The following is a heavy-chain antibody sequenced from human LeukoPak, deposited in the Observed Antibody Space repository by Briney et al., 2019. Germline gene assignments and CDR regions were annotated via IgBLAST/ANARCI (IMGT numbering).Heavy chain of an antibody. J-gene: IGHJ4*02. V-gene: IGHV3-74*01. CDR3: ARELPREVTLDY. D-gene: IGHD2-21*02. CDR1: GFTFSTYE. CDR2: INADGSRT. Sequence: PGGSLRLSCAASGFTFSTYEMHWVRQAPGKGLVWVSRINADGSRTGCADSVKGRFTFSRDNARNTLYLQMNSLRAEDTAVYYCARELPREVTLDYWGQGTLVTVSS.